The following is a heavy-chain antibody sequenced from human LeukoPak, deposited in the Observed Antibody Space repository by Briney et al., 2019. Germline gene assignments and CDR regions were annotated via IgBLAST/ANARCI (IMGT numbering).Heavy chain of an antibody. CDR2: ISGSGGST. CDR3: AKGPTYYYDSSGYFDY. CDR1: GFTFSSYA. D-gene: IGHD3-22*01. J-gene: IGHJ4*02. Sequence: GASLRLSCAASGFTFSSYAMSWVRQAPGKGLEWVSAISGSGGSTCYADSVKGRFTISRDNSKNTLYLQMNSLRAEDTAVYYCAKGPTYYYDSSGYFDYWGQGTLVTVSS. V-gene: IGHV3-23*01.